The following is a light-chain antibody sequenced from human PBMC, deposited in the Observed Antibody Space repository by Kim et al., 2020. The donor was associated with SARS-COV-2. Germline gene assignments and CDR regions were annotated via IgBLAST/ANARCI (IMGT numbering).Light chain of an antibody. CDR2: GAS. V-gene: IGKV3D-15*01. CDR3: QQYNNWLIT. J-gene: IGKJ5*01. CDR1: QSVSSN. Sequence: VSPGERATPSCRASQSVSSNLAWYQQKPGQAPRLLIYGASTRATGIPARFSGSGSGTEFTLTISSLQSEDFAVYYCQQYNNWLITFGQGTRLEIK.